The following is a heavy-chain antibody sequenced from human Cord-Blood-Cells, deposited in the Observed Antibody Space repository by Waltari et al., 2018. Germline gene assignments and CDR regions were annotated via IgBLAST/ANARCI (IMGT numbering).Heavy chain of an antibody. J-gene: IGHJ5*02. Sequence: QVQLVQSGAEVKKPGASVKVSCKASGYTFTSYYMHWVRHAPGQGLEWMGIINPSGGSTSYAQKFQGRVTRTRDTATSTVYMELGSLRSEDTAVYYCARGALAARPRLFDPWGQGTLVTVSS. D-gene: IGHD6-6*01. CDR2: INPSGGST. CDR1: GYTFTSYY. V-gene: IGHV1-46*01. CDR3: ARGALAARPRLFDP.